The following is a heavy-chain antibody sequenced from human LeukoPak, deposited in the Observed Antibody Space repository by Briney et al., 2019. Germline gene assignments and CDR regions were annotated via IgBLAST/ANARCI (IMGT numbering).Heavy chain of an antibody. V-gene: IGHV1-2*02. Sequence: ASVKVSCKASGYTFTGYYMHWVRQAPGQGLEWMGWINPNSGGTNYAQKFQGRVTMTTDTSTSTAYMELRSLRSDDTAMYYCARGARHRYYYGSGTYWGDYFDPWGQGTLVTVSS. J-gene: IGHJ5*02. CDR3: ARGARHRYYYGSGTYWGDYFDP. CDR1: GYTFTGYY. D-gene: IGHD3-10*01. CDR2: INPNSGGT.